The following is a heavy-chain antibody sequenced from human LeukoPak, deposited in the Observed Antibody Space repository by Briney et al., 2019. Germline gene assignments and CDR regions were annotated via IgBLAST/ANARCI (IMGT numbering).Heavy chain of an antibody. D-gene: IGHD4-17*01. Sequence: GGSLRLSCAASGFTFRTYAMSWVRQAPGKRPEWVSALSGSGDRTYYADSVRGRFTISRDNSKNTLYLQMNSLRAEDTAVYYCARENTVTFDYWGQGTLVTVSS. V-gene: IGHV3-23*01. J-gene: IGHJ4*02. CDR2: LSGSGDRT. CDR3: ARENTVTFDY. CDR1: GFTFRTYA.